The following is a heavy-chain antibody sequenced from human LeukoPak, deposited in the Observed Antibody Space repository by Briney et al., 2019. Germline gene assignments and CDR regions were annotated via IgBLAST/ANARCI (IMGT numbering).Heavy chain of an antibody. Sequence: PGGSLRLSCAASGFTFSSYGMSWVRQAPGKGLEWVSAISGRGGSTYYADSVKGRVTNSRDNSKNTRYLQMNSLRAEDTAVYYCAKERYSSGWSQFDYWGQGTLVTVSS. CDR3: AKERYSSGWSQFDY. CDR1: GFTFSSYG. D-gene: IGHD6-19*01. J-gene: IGHJ4*02. V-gene: IGHV3-23*01. CDR2: ISGRGGST.